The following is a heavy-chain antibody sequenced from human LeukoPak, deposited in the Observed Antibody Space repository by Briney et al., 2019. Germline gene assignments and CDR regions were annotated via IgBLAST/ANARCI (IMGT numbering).Heavy chain of an antibody. D-gene: IGHD3-10*01. CDR2: ILHSGST. CDR3: ARDRGVRGEMDF. Sequence: SETLSLTCAVSGYSISSAYYWGWSRPPPGKGLEWIGSILHSGSTYYNPSLKSRVTISVDTSKNHFSLKLTSVTAADTAVYYCARDRGVRGEMDFWGQGTLVTVSS. J-gene: IGHJ4*02. V-gene: IGHV4-38-2*02. CDR1: GYSISSAYY.